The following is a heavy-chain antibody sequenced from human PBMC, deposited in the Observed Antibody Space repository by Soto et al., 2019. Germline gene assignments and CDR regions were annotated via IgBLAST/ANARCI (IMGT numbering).Heavy chain of an antibody. CDR3: ARDHPTMVTRPAYYYYGMDV. D-gene: IGHD4-17*01. CDR1: GFTFSSYG. J-gene: IGHJ6*02. Sequence: QVQLVESGGGVVQPGRSLRLSCAASGFTFSSYGMHWVRQAPGKGLEWVAVIWYDGSNKYYADSVKGRFTISRDNSKNTLYLQMNSLRAEDTAVYYCARDHPTMVTRPAYYYYGMDVWGQGTTVTVSS. V-gene: IGHV3-33*01. CDR2: IWYDGSNK.